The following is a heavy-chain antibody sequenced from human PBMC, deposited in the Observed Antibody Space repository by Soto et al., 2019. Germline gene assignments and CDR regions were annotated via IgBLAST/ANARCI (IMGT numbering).Heavy chain of an antibody. CDR2: ISGYNGQT. Sequence: GASVKVSCKASGNTFASHGFSWVRQAPGQGLEWMGWISGYNGQTNYALKFQGRVTLTTDTFTSTAYMELRSLRSDDTAVYFCARVDPRGVAVVRDYWGQGTLVTVSS. CDR3: ARVDPRGVAVVRDY. CDR1: GNTFASHG. J-gene: IGHJ4*02. D-gene: IGHD6-19*01. V-gene: IGHV1-18*01.